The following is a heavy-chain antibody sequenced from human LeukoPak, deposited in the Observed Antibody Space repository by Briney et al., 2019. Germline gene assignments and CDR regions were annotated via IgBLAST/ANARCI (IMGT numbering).Heavy chain of an antibody. CDR2: IIPILGIA. CDR1: GGTFSSYA. V-gene: IGHV1-69*04. CDR3: ASTVRDYGSGSYYPDY. D-gene: IGHD3-10*01. J-gene: IGHJ4*02. Sequence: SVKVSCKASGGTFSSYAISWVRQAPGQGLEWMRRIIPILGIANYAQKFQGRVTITADKSTSTAYMELSSLRSEDTAVYYCASTVRDYGSGSYYPDYWGQGTLVTVSS.